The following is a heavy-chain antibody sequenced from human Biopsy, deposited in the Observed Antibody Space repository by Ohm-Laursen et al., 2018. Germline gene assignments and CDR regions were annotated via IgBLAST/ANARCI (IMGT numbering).Heavy chain of an antibody. Sequence: SDTLSLTCSVSGGSLNNHYWSWIRQSPGKGLEWLAYIYSSGRTNYNPSLKSRIIVSVDTSKNQLSLKVTSVTATYTAMYYCARHDRSGYWGLDYWGQGALVTVSA. CDR3: ARHDRSGYWGLDY. V-gene: IGHV4-4*08. D-gene: IGHD3-22*01. J-gene: IGHJ4*02. CDR1: GGSLNNHY. CDR2: IYSSGRT.